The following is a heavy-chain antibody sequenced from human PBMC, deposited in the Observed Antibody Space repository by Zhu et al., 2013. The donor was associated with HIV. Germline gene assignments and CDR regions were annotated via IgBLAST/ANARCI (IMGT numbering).Heavy chain of an antibody. CDR2: IIPIFGTA. Sequence: QVQLVQSGAEVKKPGSSVKVSCKASGGTFSSYAISWVRQAPGQGLEWMGGIIPIFGTANYAQKFQGRVTITADESTSTAYMELSSLRSEDTAVYYCAREVLVHHQIEYSSSPFDYWGQGTLVTVSS. CDR3: AREVLVHHQIEYSSSPFDY. CDR1: GGTFSSYA. D-gene: IGHD6-6*01. J-gene: IGHJ4*02. V-gene: IGHV1-69*01.